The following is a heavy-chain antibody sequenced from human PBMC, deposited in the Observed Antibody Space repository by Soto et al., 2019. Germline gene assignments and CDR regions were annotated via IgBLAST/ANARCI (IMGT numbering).Heavy chain of an antibody. Sequence: GGSLRLSCAASGLTVSRKYMTWVPQAPRKGLEWVSLNPSGGTTYYADSVKGRFKLSRNTSENTLNPQMDSLRVEDTAVYYWGRRLTVTSRCWLGATAAHHYFDYWGQGTRVTVSS. CDR3: GRRLTVTSRCWLGATAAHHYFDY. CDR1: GLTVSRKY. V-gene: IGHV3-66*04. D-gene: IGHD1-26*01. CDR2: NPSGGTT. J-gene: IGHJ4*02.